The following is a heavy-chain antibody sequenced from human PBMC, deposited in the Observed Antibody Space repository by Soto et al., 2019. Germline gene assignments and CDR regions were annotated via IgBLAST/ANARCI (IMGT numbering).Heavy chain of an antibody. J-gene: IGHJ6*02. CDR1: GGSISSGDYY. CDR2: IYYSGST. Sequence: SETLSLTCTVSGGSISSGDYYWILIRQPPGKGLEWIGYIYYSGSTYYNPSLKSRVTISVDTSKNQFSLKLSSVTAADTAVYYCARATGTYYDILTGLSKYYYYGMDVWGQGTTVTVSS. V-gene: IGHV4-30-4*01. CDR3: ARATGTYYDILTGLSKYYYYGMDV. D-gene: IGHD3-9*01.